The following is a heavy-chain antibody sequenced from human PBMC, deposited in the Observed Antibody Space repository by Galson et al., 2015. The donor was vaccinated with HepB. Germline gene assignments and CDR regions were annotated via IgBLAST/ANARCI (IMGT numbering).Heavy chain of an antibody. Sequence: SLRLSCAASGFTFSSYSMNWVRQAPGKGLEWVSSISSSSSYIYYADSVKGRFTISRDNAKNSLYLQMNSLRAEDTAVYYCARAGYYDSSGYYDAFEIWGQGTMVTVSS. V-gene: IGHV3-21*01. CDR3: ARAGYYDSSGYYDAFEI. J-gene: IGHJ3*02. D-gene: IGHD3-22*01. CDR2: ISSSSSYI. CDR1: GFTFSSYS.